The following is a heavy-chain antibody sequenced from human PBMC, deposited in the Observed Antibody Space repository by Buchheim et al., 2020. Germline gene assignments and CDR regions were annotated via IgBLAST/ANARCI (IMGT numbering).Heavy chain of an antibody. J-gene: IGHJ6*02. CDR2: ISYDGSNK. CDR3: AKGRNGMDV. CDR1: GFTFSSYG. Sequence: QVQLVESGGGVVQPGRSLRLSCAASGFTFSSYGMHWVRQAPGQGLEWVAVISYDGSNKYYADSVKGRFTISRDNSKNTLYLQMNSLRAEDTAVYYCAKGRNGMDVWGQGTT. V-gene: IGHV3-30*18.